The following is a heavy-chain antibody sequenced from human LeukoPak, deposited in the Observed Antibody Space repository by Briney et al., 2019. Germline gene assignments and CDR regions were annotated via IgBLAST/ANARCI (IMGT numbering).Heavy chain of an antibody. D-gene: IGHD4-23*01. Sequence: PGGSLRLSCAASGFTFSSYAMSWVRQAPGKGLEWVSAISGSGGSTHYADSVKGRFTISRDNSKNTLYLQMNSLRAEDTAVYYCANTYGGNYEKDWYFDLWGRGTLVTVSS. J-gene: IGHJ2*01. CDR1: GFTFSSYA. CDR2: ISGSGGST. CDR3: ANTYGGNYEKDWYFDL. V-gene: IGHV3-23*01.